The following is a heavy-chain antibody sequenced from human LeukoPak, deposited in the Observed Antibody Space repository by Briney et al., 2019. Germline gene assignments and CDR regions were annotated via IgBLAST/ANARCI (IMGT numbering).Heavy chain of an antibody. Sequence: PSETLSLTCTVSGGSISSYFWNWIQQPPGKGPEWIGYIYYSGSTNYNPSLKSRVTISIDTSKNQFSLKLSSVTAADMAVYYCARRAYSSGYYFFDYWGQGTLVTVSS. CDR2: IYYSGST. CDR1: GGSISSYF. CDR3: ARRAYSSGYYFFDY. D-gene: IGHD3-22*01. J-gene: IGHJ4*02. V-gene: IGHV4-59*01.